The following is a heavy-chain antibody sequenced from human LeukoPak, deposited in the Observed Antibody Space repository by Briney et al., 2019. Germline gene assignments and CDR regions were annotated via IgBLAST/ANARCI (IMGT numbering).Heavy chain of an antibody. CDR3: ARDRDDSYFDY. V-gene: IGHV3-7*03. CDR1: ESPFRNFG. J-gene: IGHJ4*02. D-gene: IGHD3-22*01. CDR2: IKQDGSEK. Sequence: GGSLKLSCTAPESPFRNFGMPGVPKAPGKGPDWLANIKQDGSEKYSLDSLKGRFTISGDNAENSLYLQMNSLRAEDTAVYYCARDRDDSYFDYWGQGTLVTVSS.